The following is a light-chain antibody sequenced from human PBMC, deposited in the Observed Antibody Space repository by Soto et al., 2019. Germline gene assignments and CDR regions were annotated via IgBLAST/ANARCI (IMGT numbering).Light chain of an antibody. Sequence: QSVLTQPASVSGSPGQSITLSCTGSSSDIGGYDYVSWYQQYPGKVPKLIIYEVNNRPSGVSNRFSGSKSGNTASLTISRLQSEDEADYYCSSFTSSSTRVFGGGTQLTVL. V-gene: IGLV2-14*01. CDR1: SSDIGGYDY. J-gene: IGLJ3*02. CDR3: SSFTSSSTRV. CDR2: EVN.